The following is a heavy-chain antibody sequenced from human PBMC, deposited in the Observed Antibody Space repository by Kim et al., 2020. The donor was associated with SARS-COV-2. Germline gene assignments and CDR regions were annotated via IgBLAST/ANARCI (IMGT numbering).Heavy chain of an antibody. CDR2: ISAYNGNT. Sequence: ASVKVSCKASGYTFTSYGISWVRQAPGQGLEWMGWISAYNGNTNYAQKLQGRVTMTTDTSTSTAYMELRSLRSDDTAVYYCARDLGYCSGGSCYSSNYYYYGMDVWGQGTTVTVSS. CDR3: ARDLGYCSGGSCYSSNYYYYGMDV. D-gene: IGHD2-15*01. V-gene: IGHV1-18*04. CDR1: GYTFTSYG. J-gene: IGHJ6*02.